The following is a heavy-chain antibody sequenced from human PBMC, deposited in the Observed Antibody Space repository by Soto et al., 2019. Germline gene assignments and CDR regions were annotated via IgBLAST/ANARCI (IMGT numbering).Heavy chain of an antibody. V-gene: IGHV3-21*01. J-gene: IGHJ4*02. Sequence: GSLILSCAASGFTFSAHYMDWVRQAPGKGLEWVASISSASSETWYADSVKGRFIISRDNAQNSLFLQMNTLRLEDSAIYYCARVACWGPGTQVTVSS. CDR2: ISSASSET. CDR1: GFTFSAHY. CDR3: ARVAC.